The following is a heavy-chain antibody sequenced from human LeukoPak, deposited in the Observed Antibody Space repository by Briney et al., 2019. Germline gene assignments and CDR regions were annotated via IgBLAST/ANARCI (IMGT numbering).Heavy chain of an antibody. D-gene: IGHD3-10*01. Sequence: PSETLSLTCSVSGGSISSYYWNWIRQPPGKGLEWIGYISYSGSTNYNPSLKSRVTISVDTSKNQFSLKLSSVTAADTAVYYCARHAYFYYGSGSPADFDYWGQGTLVTVSS. V-gene: IGHV4-59*08. CDR3: ARHAYFYYGSGSPADFDY. CDR2: ISYSGST. J-gene: IGHJ4*02. CDR1: GGSISSYY.